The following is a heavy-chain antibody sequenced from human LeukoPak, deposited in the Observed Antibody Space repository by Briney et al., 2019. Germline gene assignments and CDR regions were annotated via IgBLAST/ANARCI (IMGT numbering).Heavy chain of an antibody. CDR1: GFTFSSYS. CDR2: ISSSSSYI. D-gene: IGHD2-2*01. CDR3: AKYSQLLNYFDY. V-gene: IGHV3-21*04. Sequence: GGSLRLSCAASGFTFSSYSMNWVRQAPGKGLEWVSSISSSSSYIYYADSVKGRFTISRDNAKNSLYLQMNSLRAEDTAVYYCAKYSQLLNYFDYWGQGTLVTVSS. J-gene: IGHJ4*02.